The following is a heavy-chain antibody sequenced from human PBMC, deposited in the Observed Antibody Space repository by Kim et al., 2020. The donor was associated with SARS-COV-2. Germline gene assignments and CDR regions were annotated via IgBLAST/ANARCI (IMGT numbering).Heavy chain of an antibody. D-gene: IGHD1-1*01. CDR2: ISWNSGRK. V-gene: IGHV3-9*01. J-gene: IGHJ6*02. CDR3: ATQTDWSDNCSIDV. Sequence: GGSLRLFCAASGFTFDDNAMPWVRQAPGKGLEWVAGISWNSGRKDDADCVKGRFTISRDNAKNFLYLQMNSLRAEDTALYYCATQTDWSDNCSIDVWGPGTMVTVSS. CDR1: GFTFDDNA.